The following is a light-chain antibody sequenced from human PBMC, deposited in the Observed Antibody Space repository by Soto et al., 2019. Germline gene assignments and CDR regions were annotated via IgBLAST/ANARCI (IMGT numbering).Light chain of an antibody. V-gene: IGLV2-8*01. CDR1: SSDVGGYNY. J-gene: IGLJ2*01. CDR2: EVS. Sequence: QSALTQPPSASGSPGQSVTVSCTGTSSDVGGYNYVSWYQQHQAKAPNLMIYEVSKRPSGVPDRFSGSKSGNTASLTVSGLQAEDEADYYCSSYAGSYVVFGGGTKLTVL. CDR3: SSYAGSYVV.